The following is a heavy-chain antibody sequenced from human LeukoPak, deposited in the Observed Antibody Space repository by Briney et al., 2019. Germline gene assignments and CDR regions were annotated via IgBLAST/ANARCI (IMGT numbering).Heavy chain of an antibody. CDR3: ARTTWTWNYFDS. J-gene: IGHJ4*02. Sequence: SETLSLTCAVYGGSFSVYYWSRIRQPPGKGLEWIGEINHSGSTNYNPSLKSRVTISVDTSKNQFSLKLSSVTAADTAVYYCARTTWTWNYFDSWGQGTLVTVPS. CDR1: GGSFSVYY. D-gene: IGHD1-1*01. V-gene: IGHV4-34*01. CDR2: INHSGST.